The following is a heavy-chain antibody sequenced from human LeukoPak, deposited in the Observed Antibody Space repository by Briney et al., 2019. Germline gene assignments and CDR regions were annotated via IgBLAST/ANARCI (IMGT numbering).Heavy chain of an antibody. J-gene: IGHJ3*02. Sequence: PSETLSPTCAVYVGSFSGYYWSWIRQPPGKGLEWIGEINHSGSTNDNPSLKSRVTISVDPSKNQFSLKLSSVTAADTAVYYCARGGYYGSGSYYGDAFDIWGQGTMVTVSS. V-gene: IGHV4-34*01. CDR1: VGSFSGYY. D-gene: IGHD3-10*01. CDR3: ARGGYYGSGSYYGDAFDI. CDR2: INHSGST.